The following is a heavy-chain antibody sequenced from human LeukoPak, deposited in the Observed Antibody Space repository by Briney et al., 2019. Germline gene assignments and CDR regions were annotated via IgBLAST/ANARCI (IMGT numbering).Heavy chain of an antibody. V-gene: IGHV4-34*01. J-gene: IGHJ5*02. CDR2: INHSGST. CDR1: GGSFSGYY. CDR3: ARGGRNWFDP. Sequence: SETLSLTCAVYGGSFSGYYWSWIRQPPGKGLEWIGEINHSGSTNYNPSLKSRVTISVDTSKNQFSLKLSSVTAADTAVYYCARGGRNWFDPWGQGTLVTVSS.